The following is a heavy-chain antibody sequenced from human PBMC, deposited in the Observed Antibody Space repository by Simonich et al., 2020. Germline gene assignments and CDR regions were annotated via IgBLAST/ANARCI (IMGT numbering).Heavy chain of an antibody. J-gene: IGHJ4*02. CDR1: GGSISSSSYY. V-gene: IGHV4-39*01. Sequence: QLQLQESGPGLVKPSETLSLTCTVSGGSISSSSYYWGWIRQPPRKGLEWIGSIYYSGSTYYNPSLKSRVTISVDTSKNQFSLKLSSVTAADTAVYYCARWAYSSSYFDYWGQGTLVTVSS. D-gene: IGHD6-6*01. CDR2: IYYSGST. CDR3: ARWAYSSSYFDY.